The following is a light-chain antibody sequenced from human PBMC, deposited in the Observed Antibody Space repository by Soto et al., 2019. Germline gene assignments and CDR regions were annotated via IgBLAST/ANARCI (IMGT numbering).Light chain of an antibody. CDR3: CSYAGSSTRGAV. CDR2: EGS. Sequence: QSVLTQPASVSGSPGQSITISCTGTSSDVGSYNLVSWYQQHPGKAPKLMIYEGSKRPSGVSNRFSGSKSGNTASLTISGLQAEDEADYYCCSYAGSSTRGAVFGGGTQLTVL. V-gene: IGLV2-23*01. CDR1: SSDVGSYNL. J-gene: IGLJ7*01.